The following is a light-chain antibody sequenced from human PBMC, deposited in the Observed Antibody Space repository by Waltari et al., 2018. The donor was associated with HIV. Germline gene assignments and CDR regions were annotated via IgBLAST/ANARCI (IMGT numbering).Light chain of an antibody. Sequence: QSVMTQPPSASGTPGQRVTISCSGSSYNIGRNFVYWYQQLPGTAPKLLIYRNNQRPSGVPDRFSGSKSGTSASLAIGGLRSEDEADYYCAAWDDSLSAWVFGGGTKLTVL. CDR3: AAWDDSLSAWV. V-gene: IGLV1-47*01. CDR2: RNN. CDR1: SYNIGRNF. J-gene: IGLJ3*02.